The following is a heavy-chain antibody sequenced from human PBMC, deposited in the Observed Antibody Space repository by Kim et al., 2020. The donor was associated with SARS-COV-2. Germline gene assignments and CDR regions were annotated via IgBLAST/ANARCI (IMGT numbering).Heavy chain of an antibody. CDR1: GFTFSSYW. CDR2: INSDGSST. J-gene: IGHJ6*02. CDR3: ARDWDSSSWYGYYYYYGMDV. Sequence: GGSLRLSCAASGFTFSSYWMHWVRQAPGKGLVWVSRINSDGSSTSYADSVKGRFTISRDNAKNTLYLQMNSLRAEDTAVYYCARDWDSSSWYGYYYYYGMDVWGQGTTVTVSS. D-gene: IGHD6-13*01. V-gene: IGHV3-74*01.